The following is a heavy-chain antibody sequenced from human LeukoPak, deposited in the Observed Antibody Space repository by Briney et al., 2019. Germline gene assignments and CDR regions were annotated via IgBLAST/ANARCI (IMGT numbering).Heavy chain of an antibody. CDR3: ARSIFHDSSGYTPDY. CDR2: IYHSGST. Sequence: PSGTLSLTCAVSGGSISSSNWWSWVRQPPGQGLEWIGEIYHSGSTNYNPSLKSRVTISVDKSKNQFSLKLSSVTAADTAVYYCARSIFHDSSGYTPDYWGQGTLVTVSS. D-gene: IGHD3-22*01. CDR1: GGSISSSNW. V-gene: IGHV4-4*02. J-gene: IGHJ4*02.